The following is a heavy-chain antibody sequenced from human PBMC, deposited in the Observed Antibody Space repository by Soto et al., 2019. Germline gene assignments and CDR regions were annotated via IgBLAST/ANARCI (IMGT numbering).Heavy chain of an antibody. CDR3: AKVANVGVVVEYFDH. D-gene: IGHD3-3*01. CDR1: GFAFSSYT. Sequence: PGGSLRLSCAASGFAFSSYTMSWVRQTPGKGLEWVSGISSTGRRTYYADSVRGRFSISRDNSKNTVDLQINSLRAEDTAVYYCAKVANVGVVVEYFDHWGQGSQVTVSS. V-gene: IGHV3-23*01. J-gene: IGHJ4*02. CDR2: ISSTGRRT.